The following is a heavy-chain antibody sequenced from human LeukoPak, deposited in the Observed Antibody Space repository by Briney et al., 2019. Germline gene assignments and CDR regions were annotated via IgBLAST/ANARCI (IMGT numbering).Heavy chain of an antibody. V-gene: IGHV1-46*01. CDR1: GYTFTMFF. D-gene: IGHD6-13*01. CDR3: ARDKGNSTTWSVSVYYSMDV. Sequence: GASVKVSCKASGYTFTMFFMHWVRQAPGQGLEWVGVINPSGGSATFAQKFQGRVTMTRDTSTSTVYMEVSSLRSDDTALYYCARDKGNSTTWSVSVYYSMDVWGQGTTVTVSS. J-gene: IGHJ6*02. CDR2: INPSGGSA.